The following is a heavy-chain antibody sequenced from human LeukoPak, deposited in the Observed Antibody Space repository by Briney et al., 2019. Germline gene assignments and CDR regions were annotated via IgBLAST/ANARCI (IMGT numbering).Heavy chain of an antibody. D-gene: IGHD5-12*01. CDR1: GYTFTGYY. CDR3: ARDYSGYDFRYFDY. J-gene: IGHJ4*02. Sequence: SVKVSCKASGYTFTGYYMHWVRQAPGQGLEWMGGIIPIFGTANYAQKFQGRVTITADESTSTAYMELSSLRSEDTAVYYCARDYSGYDFRYFDYWGQGTLVTVSS. V-gene: IGHV1-69*13. CDR2: IIPIFGTA.